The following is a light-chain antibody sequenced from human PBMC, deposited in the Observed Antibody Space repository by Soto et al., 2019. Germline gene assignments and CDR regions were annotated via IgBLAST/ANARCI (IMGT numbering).Light chain of an antibody. Sequence: EIVLTQSPGTLSLSPGERATLSCRASQSISSSYLAWYQHKPGQAPRLLIIGASSRATDIPDRFSGSGSGTDFTLTISRLEPEDFAVYYCQQFGSSSYTFGQGTKLEIK. CDR1: QSISSSY. V-gene: IGKV3-20*01. CDR2: GAS. CDR3: QQFGSSSYT. J-gene: IGKJ2*01.